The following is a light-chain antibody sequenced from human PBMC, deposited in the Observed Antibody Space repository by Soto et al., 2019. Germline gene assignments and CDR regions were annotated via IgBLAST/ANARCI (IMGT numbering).Light chain of an antibody. CDR1: QGIAPY. V-gene: IGKV1-27*01. J-gene: IGKJ4*01. CDR2: ATS. CDR3: QKYNSFPLT. Sequence: DVQMTQSPSSLSAFVGDRVTITCRASQGIAPYLAWFQQKPGKVPKLLIYATSTLQSGVPSRFSGSGSGTDFTLTISSLQPEDVGTYYCQKYNSFPLTFGGGTKVEIK.